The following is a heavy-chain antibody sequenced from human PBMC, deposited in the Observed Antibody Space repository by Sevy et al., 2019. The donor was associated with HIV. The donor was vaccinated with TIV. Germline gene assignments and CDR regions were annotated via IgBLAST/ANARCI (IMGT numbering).Heavy chain of an antibody. Sequence: SETLSLTCTVSGGSITSLYWNWIRQPPGKGLEWIANIYYNGNINYNPSLKNRVTFSLDTSKNQFSLRLSSVTAADTAMYYCAGENAWGRGYSWGQGTMVTVSS. J-gene: IGHJ4*02. V-gene: IGHV4-59*08. D-gene: IGHD1-26*01. CDR1: GGSITSLY. CDR2: IYYNGNI. CDR3: AGENAWGRGYS.